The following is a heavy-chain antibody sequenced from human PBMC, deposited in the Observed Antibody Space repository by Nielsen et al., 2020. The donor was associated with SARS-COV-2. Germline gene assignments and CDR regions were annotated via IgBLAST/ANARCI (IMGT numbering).Heavy chain of an antibody. CDR1: GYTFTSYA. J-gene: IGHJ6*03. V-gene: IGHV1-3*01. CDR2: INAGNGNT. CDR3: ARGRAQGYYYYYMDV. Sequence: ASVKVSCKASGYTFTSYAMHWVRQAPGQRLEWMGWINAGNGNTKYSQKFQGRVTITRDTSTSTVYMELSSLRSEDTAVYYCARGRAQGYYYYYMDVWGKGTTVTVSS.